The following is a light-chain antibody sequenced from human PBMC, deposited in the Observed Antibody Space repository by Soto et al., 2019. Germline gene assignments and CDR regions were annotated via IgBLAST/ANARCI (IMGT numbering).Light chain of an antibody. V-gene: IGKV3-15*01. CDR1: QSVSGN. CDR2: GAS. CDR3: QQYNTWPRT. Sequence: EIVMTQSPAALAVTPVERATLSCIAGQSVSGNLAWYQQKPGQAPRLLIYGASTRATGIPARFSGSGSGTEFTLTISSLQSEDFAVYYCQQYNTWPRTFGQGTKV. J-gene: IGKJ1*01.